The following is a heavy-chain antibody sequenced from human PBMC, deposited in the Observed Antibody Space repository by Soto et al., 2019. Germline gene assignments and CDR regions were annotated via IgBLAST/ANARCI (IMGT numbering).Heavy chain of an antibody. CDR2: INHSGST. D-gene: IGHD2-21*02. J-gene: IGHJ4*02. V-gene: IGHV4-34*01. CDR1: GGSFSGYY. Sequence: QVQLQQWGAGLLKPSETLSLTCAVYGGSFSGYYWSWIRQPPGKGLEWIGEINHSGSTNYNPSLKSRVTISVDTSKNQFSLKLSSVTAADTVVYYCARGGIAYCGGDCYSRDYYFDYWGQGTLVTVSS. CDR3: ARGGIAYCGGDCYSRDYYFDY.